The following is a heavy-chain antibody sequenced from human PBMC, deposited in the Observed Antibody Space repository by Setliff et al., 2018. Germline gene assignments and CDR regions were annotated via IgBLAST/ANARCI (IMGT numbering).Heavy chain of an antibody. CDR3: AKHGAYNDFLTGYNFYYDMDV. CDR1: GFTFSSSA. Sequence: GESLTISCAASGFTFSSSAMAWVRQAPGKGLEWVSAISSTITSTYYADSVKGRFTISRDNSKNTLYLKRNSLRAEDTAVYYCAKHGAYNDFLTGYNFYYDMDVWGQGTMVTVSS. D-gene: IGHD3-9*01. V-gene: IGHV3-23*01. J-gene: IGHJ6*02. CDR2: ISSTITST.